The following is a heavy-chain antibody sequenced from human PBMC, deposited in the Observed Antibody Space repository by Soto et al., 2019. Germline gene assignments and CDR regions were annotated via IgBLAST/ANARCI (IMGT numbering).Heavy chain of an antibody. CDR2: INPSGGST. CDR3: ARDSNIVVVPAAGFDP. V-gene: IGHV1-46*01. D-gene: IGHD2-2*01. J-gene: IGHJ5*02. CDR1: GYTFTSYY. Sequence: VKVSCKASGYTFTSYYMHWVRQAPGQGLEWMGIINPSGGSTSYAQKFQGRVTMTRDTSTSTVYMELSSLRSEDTAVYYCARDSNIVVVPAAGFDPWGQGTLVTVSS.